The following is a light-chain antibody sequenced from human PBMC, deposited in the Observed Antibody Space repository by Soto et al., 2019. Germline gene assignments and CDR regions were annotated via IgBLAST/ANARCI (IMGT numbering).Light chain of an antibody. J-gene: IGKJ5*01. CDR1: QSISTY. CDR2: AAA. CDR3: QQYSTYST. V-gene: IGKV1-5*01. Sequence: IQMTQSPSSLSASVGDRVTITCRASQSISTYLNWYQQKPGKAPKLLIYAAARLQSGVPSRFSGSGSGTEFTLTISSLQPDDFATYYCQQYSTYSTFGQGTRLEIK.